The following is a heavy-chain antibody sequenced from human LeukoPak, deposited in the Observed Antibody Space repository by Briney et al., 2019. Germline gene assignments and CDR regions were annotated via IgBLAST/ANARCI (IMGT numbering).Heavy chain of an antibody. Sequence: SETLSLTCTVSGGSISSYYWSWIRQPPGKGLEWIGYIYYSGSTNYNPSLKSRVTISVDTSKNQFSLKLSSVTAADTAVYYCARHGCSGGSCYWFDPWGQGTLVTVSS. V-gene: IGHV4-59*08. D-gene: IGHD2-15*01. J-gene: IGHJ5*02. CDR3: ARHGCSGGSCYWFDP. CDR1: GGSISSYY. CDR2: IYYSGST.